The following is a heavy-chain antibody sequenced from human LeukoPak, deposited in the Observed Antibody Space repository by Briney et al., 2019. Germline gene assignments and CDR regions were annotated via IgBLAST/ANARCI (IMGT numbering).Heavy chain of an antibody. J-gene: IGHJ4*02. CDR1: GITVSSNY. Sequence: GSLRLSCAASGITVSSNYMSWVRQAPGKGLGWVSVIYSGGNTYYADSVKGRFTISRDNSKNTLYLQMNSLRAEDTAVYYCARGIGSTVFFDYWGQGTLVTVSS. V-gene: IGHV3-53*01. CDR2: IYSGGNT. CDR3: ARGIGSTVFFDY. D-gene: IGHD4-17*01.